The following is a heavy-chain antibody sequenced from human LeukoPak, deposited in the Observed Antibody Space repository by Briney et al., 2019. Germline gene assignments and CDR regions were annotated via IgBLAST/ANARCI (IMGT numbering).Heavy chain of an antibody. J-gene: IGHJ4*02. Sequence: KPSETLSLTCAVYGGSFSGYYWSWIRQPPGKGLEWIGEINHSGSTNYNPSLKSRVTISVDTSKNQFSLKLSSVTAADTAVYYCARGRLRFLEWLFRGRDYFDYWGQGTLVTVSS. CDR3: ARGRLRFLEWLFRGRDYFDY. V-gene: IGHV4-34*01. CDR2: INHSGST. D-gene: IGHD3-3*01. CDR1: GGSFSGYY.